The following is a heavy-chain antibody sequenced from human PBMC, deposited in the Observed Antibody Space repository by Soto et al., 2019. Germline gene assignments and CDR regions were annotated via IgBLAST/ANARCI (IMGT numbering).Heavy chain of an antibody. CDR2: VSNTGGST. J-gene: IGHJ4*02. CDR3: AKGALDYSASSRVLGY. V-gene: IGHV3-23*01. CDR1: GFTFSTYA. Sequence: EVQLSESGGGLVQPGGSLRLSCAASGFTFSTYAMNWVRQAPGKGLEWVSAVSNTGGSTRYADSVRGRFTISRDNSNKTVYLKMNNLRAEETAVYYCAKGALDYSASSRVLGYCGQGTLVTVSS. D-gene: IGHD1-26*01.